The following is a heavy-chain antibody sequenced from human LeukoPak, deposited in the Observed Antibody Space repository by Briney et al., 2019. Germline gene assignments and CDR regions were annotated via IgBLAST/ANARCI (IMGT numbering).Heavy chain of an antibody. V-gene: IGHV4-39*01. D-gene: IGHD3-10*01. CDR3: ARHRGDVYNSFDF. J-gene: IGHJ4*02. Sequence: PSETLSLTCAVSGGSISSSAYYWGWVRQPPGKGLEWIASFYYSGTTYYNPSLKSLFTISEDTSKNQFSLNLSSVTAADTAVYYCARHRGDVYNSFDFWSQGTLVTVSS. CDR2: FYYSGTT. CDR1: GGSISSSAYY.